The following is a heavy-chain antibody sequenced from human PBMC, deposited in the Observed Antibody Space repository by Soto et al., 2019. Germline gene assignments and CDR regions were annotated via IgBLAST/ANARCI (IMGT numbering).Heavy chain of an antibody. Sequence: SGPTLVNPPQPLTLTCTFSGFSLSTSGVGVGWIRQPPGKALEWLALIYWNDDKRYSPSLKSRLTITKDTSKNQVVLTMTNMDPVDTATYYCAHVKDIAAAFGAFDIWGQGTMVTVSS. CDR3: AHVKDIAAAFGAFDI. CDR1: GFSLSTSGVG. CDR2: IYWNDDK. V-gene: IGHV2-5*01. J-gene: IGHJ3*02. D-gene: IGHD6-13*01.